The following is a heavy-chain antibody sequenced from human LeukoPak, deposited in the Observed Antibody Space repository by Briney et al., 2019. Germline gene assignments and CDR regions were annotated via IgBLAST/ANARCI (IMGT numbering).Heavy chain of an antibody. CDR3: AKDLAVGTSPRVYAFDV. CDR1: GFTFSDYA. D-gene: IGHD1/OR15-1a*01. J-gene: IGHJ3*01. Sequence: PGGSLRLSCAASGFTFSDYAMHWVRQVPGKGLEWVGGSSWNSGTIAYGESVKGRATISRDNARNSLYLEVNSLRAEDTALYYCAKDLAVGTSPRVYAFDVWGQGSLVTVSS. CDR2: SSWNSGTI. V-gene: IGHV3-9*01.